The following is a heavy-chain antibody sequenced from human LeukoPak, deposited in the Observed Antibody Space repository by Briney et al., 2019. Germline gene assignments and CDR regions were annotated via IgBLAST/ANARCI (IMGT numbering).Heavy chain of an antibody. D-gene: IGHD6-6*01. CDR1: GGSFSCYY. CDR3: ARRIAARPRGYWFDP. V-gene: IGHV4-34*01. J-gene: IGHJ5*02. Sequence: PSETLSLTCAVYGGSFSCYYWSWIRQPPGKGLEWIGEINHSGSTNYNPSLKSRVTISVDTSKNQFSLKVSSVTAADTAVYYCARRIAARPRGYWFDPWGQGTLVTVSS. CDR2: INHSGST.